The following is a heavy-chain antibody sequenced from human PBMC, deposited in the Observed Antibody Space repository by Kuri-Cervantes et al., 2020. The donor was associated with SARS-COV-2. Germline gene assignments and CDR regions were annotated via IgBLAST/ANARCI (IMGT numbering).Heavy chain of an antibody. D-gene: IGHD5-24*01. CDR3: GRVSWLQLWHRYSDS. CDR2: IYTGGST. J-gene: IGHJ4*02. CDR1: GGSISSYY. V-gene: IGHV4-4*07. Sequence: SETLSLTCTVSGGSISSYYWSWIRQPAGKGLEWIGRIYTGGSTNYNPSLKSRVTMSVDTSKNQFSLKLSSVTAADTAVYYCGRVSWLQLWHRYSDSWGQGTLVTVSS.